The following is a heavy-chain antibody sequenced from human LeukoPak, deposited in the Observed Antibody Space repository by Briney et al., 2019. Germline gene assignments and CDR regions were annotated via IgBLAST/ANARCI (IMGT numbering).Heavy chain of an antibody. J-gene: IGHJ4*02. Sequence: PGGSLRLSCAGSGFSFSSYCINWVGQAPGKGLEWVSFISSGSNYIYYADSVKGRFTISRDNAMNSLYLQMNSLRAEDTAVYYCERAGDNTTMGTQWGQGTLVTVSS. D-gene: IGHD5-18*01. CDR2: ISSGSNYI. CDR3: ERAGDNTTMGTQ. V-gene: IGHV3-21*01. CDR1: GFSFSSYC.